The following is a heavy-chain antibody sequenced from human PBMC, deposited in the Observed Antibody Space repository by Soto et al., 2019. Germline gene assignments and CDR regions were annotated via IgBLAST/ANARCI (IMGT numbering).Heavy chain of an antibody. Sequence: QVQLVESGGGVVXPGRSXRLSCAASGFTFSSYVMHWVRQAPGKGLEWVAFISYDGGNEYYADSVKGRFTISRDNSKNTLYLQMNGLTAEDTAVYYCVRGSGEYSNYDQWGQGALVTVSS. J-gene: IGHJ5*02. CDR3: VRGSGEYSNYDQ. V-gene: IGHV3-30-3*01. CDR2: ISYDGGNE. CDR1: GFTFSSYV. D-gene: IGHD4-4*01.